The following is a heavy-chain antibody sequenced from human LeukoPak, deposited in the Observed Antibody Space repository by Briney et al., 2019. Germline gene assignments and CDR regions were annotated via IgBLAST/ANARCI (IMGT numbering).Heavy chain of an antibody. Sequence: PGGSLRLSCAASGFTFSNYAMHWVRQAPGKGLEWVGRISSKANNYATGDAASVKGRFTISRDDSKNMAYLQMDSLKTEDTAVYYCSNLPVTTGSALEIWGQGTMVTVAT. CDR2: ISSKANNYAT. J-gene: IGHJ3*02. D-gene: IGHD4-11*01. CDR1: GFTFSNYA. CDR3: SNLPVTTGSALEI. V-gene: IGHV3-73*01.